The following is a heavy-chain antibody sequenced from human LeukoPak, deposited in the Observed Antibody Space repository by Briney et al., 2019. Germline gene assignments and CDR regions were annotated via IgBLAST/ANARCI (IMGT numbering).Heavy chain of an antibody. J-gene: IGHJ6*02. Sequence: ASAKLSCKASGYTFTINGISWGRQAPGQGLEWMGCMSAYNGDTNYAQKLQGRVTMTTNTSTSTAYMELRSLRSDDTAVYYCARWVVVVVAAHYYCGMDVWGQGTTVTVSS. CDR3: ARWVVVVVAAHYYCGMDV. CDR2: MSAYNGDT. D-gene: IGHD2-15*01. CDR1: GYTFTING. V-gene: IGHV1-18*01.